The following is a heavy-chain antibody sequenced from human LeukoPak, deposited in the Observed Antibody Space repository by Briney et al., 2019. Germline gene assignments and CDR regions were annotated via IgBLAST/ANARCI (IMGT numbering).Heavy chain of an antibody. D-gene: IGHD6-13*01. CDR2: INPNSGGT. J-gene: IGHJ4*02. CDR1: GYTFTGYY. CDR3: AREVAAADRGYFDY. V-gene: IGHV1-2*02. Sequence: ASVKVSCKASGYTFTGYYMHWVRQAPGQGLEWMGWINPNSGGTNYAQKFQGRVTMTRDTSISTAYMELSRLRSDDTAVYYCAREVAAADRGYFDYWGQGTLVTVSS.